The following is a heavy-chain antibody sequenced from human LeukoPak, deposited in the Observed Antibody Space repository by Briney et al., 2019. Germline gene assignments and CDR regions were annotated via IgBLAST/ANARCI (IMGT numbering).Heavy chain of an antibody. D-gene: IGHD2-2*01. V-gene: IGHV1-24*01. CDR1: GYTLTELS. Sequence: ASVKVSCKVSGYTLTELSMHWVRQAPGKGLEWMGGFDPEDGETIYAQKFQGRVTMTEDTSTDTAYTELSSLRSEDTAVYYCATVKLGYCSSTSCYLGYWGQGTLVTVSS. CDR2: FDPEDGET. J-gene: IGHJ4*02. CDR3: ATVKLGYCSSTSCYLGY.